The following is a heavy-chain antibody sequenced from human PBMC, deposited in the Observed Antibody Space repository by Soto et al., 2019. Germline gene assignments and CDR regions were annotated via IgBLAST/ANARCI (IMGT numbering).Heavy chain of an antibody. CDR1: GGSISSSSYY. V-gene: IGHV4-39*01. CDR2: IYYSGST. CDR3: ASQYYYDSSGPYYFDY. D-gene: IGHD3-22*01. J-gene: IGHJ4*02. Sequence: QLQLQESGPGLVKPSETLSLTCTVSGGSISSSSYYWGWIRQPPGKGLEWIGSIYYSGSTYYNPSLKSRVTISVDTSKNQFSLKLSSVPAADTAVYYCASQYYYDSSGPYYFDYWGQGTLVTVSS.